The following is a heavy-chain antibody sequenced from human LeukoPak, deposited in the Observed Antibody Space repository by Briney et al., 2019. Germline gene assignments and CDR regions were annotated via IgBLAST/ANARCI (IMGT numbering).Heavy chain of an antibody. D-gene: IGHD2-21*01. J-gene: IGHJ4*02. V-gene: IGHV1-69*13. Sequence: SVNVSCKASGGTFSSNAISWVRQATGQGLERMGGIIPIFGTANYAQKFQGRVTITADESTSTAYMELSSLRSEDTAVYYCARESPTYCGGDCLFDYWGQGTLVTVSS. CDR1: GGTFSSNA. CDR3: ARESPTYCGGDCLFDY. CDR2: IIPIFGTA.